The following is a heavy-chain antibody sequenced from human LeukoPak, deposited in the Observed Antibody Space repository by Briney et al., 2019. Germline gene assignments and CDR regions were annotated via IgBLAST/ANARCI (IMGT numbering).Heavy chain of an antibody. CDR1: GGTFSSYA. V-gene: IGHV1-69*06. Sequence: VASVKVSCKASGGTFSSYAISWVRQAPGQGLEWMGGIIPIFGTANYAQKFQGRVTITADKSTSTAYMELSSLRSEDTAVYYCARDGGSYGSRSRNWFDPWGQGTLVTVSS. CDR2: IIPIFGTA. J-gene: IGHJ5*02. CDR3: ARDGGSYGSRSRNWFDP. D-gene: IGHD3-10*01.